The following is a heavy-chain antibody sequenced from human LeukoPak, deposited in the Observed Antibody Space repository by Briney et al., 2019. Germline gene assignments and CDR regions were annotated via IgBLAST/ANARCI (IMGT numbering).Heavy chain of an antibody. CDR3: ASRYCTSTNCYAFDI. J-gene: IGHJ3*02. V-gene: IGHV3-21*01. Sequence: GGSLRLSCAASGFTFSSYSMNWVRQAPGKGLEWVSSISSDSNYIFYADSVQGRFTISRDNAGNSLFPQMNSLRAEDTAVYYCASRYCTSTNCYAFDIWGQGTMVTVSS. CDR2: ISSDSNYI. CDR1: GFTFSSYS. D-gene: IGHD2-2*01.